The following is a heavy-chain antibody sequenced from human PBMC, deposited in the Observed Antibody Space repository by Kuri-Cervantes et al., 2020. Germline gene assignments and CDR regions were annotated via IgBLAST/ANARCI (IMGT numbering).Heavy chain of an antibody. V-gene: IGHV3-23*01. CDR2: ISGSGDST. CDR1: GFTFSDYY. D-gene: IGHD4-17*01. Sequence: GESLKISCAASGFTFSDYYMSWIRQAPGKGLEWVSAISGSGDSTYYADSVKGRFTISRDNSKNTLYLQMNSLRAEDTAVYYCAKETDYGDYLVFDYWGQGTLVTVSS. CDR3: AKETDYGDYLVFDY. J-gene: IGHJ4*02.